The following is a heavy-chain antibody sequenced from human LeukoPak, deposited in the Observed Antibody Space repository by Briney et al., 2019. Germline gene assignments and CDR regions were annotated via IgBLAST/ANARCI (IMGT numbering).Heavy chain of an antibody. CDR2: MSGSSGST. Sequence: PGGSLRLSCAASGFNCSTYAMSWVRQAPGKGLEWVSVMSGSSGSTYYADSVKGRFTIFRDNSKNTLYLQMNSLRAEDTAVYYCAKGGRGYGSGYANYDYWGQGTLVTVSS. V-gene: IGHV3-23*01. CDR3: AKGGRGYGSGYANYDY. D-gene: IGHD3-22*01. J-gene: IGHJ4*02. CDR1: GFNCSTYA.